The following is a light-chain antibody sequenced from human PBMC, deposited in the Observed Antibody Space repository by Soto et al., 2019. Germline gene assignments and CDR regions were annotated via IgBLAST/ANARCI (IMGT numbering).Light chain of an antibody. Sequence: AIQMIQSPSSLSASIGDRVTITCRASQVIRNDLGWNQQKPGKAPKLLIYGASNLQSGVPSRFSGSGSGTDFTLTITSLQPEDFATYYCLPVPNFPWTFGQGTRVDIK. CDR1: QVIRND. CDR3: LPVPNFPWT. CDR2: GAS. V-gene: IGKV1-6*01. J-gene: IGKJ1*01.